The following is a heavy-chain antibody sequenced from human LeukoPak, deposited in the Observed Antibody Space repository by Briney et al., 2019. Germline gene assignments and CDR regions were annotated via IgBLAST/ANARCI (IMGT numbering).Heavy chain of an antibody. CDR3: ARQEYSGSYYVY. Sequence: GESLKISCKGSGYTFTSFWIGWVRQMPGKGLEWMGIIYPGDSDTRYSPSFQGHVTISADKSISTAYLQWNSLKASDTAIYYCARQEYSGSYYVYWGQGTLVTVSS. V-gene: IGHV5-51*01. CDR2: IYPGDSDT. D-gene: IGHD1-26*01. CDR1: GYTFTSFW. J-gene: IGHJ4*02.